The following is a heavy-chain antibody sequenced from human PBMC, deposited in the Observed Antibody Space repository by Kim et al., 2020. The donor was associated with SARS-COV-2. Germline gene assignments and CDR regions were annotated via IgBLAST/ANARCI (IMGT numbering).Heavy chain of an antibody. D-gene: IGHD6-13*01. CDR1: GYTFTGYY. CDR2: INPNSGGT. Sequence: ASVKVSCKASGYTFTGYYMHWVRQAPGQGLEWMGWINPNSGGTNYAQKFQGRVTMTRDTSISTAYMELSRLRSDDTAVYYCARSRSHGYSSSWYISNWFDPWGQGTLVTVSS. J-gene: IGHJ5*02. V-gene: IGHV1-2*02. CDR3: ARSRSHGYSSSWYISNWFDP.